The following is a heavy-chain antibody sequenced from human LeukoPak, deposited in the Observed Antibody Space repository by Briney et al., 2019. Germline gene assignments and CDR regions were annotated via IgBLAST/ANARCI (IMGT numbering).Heavy chain of an antibody. J-gene: IGHJ6*03. V-gene: IGHV4-34*01. Sequence: PSETLSLTCAVYGGSFSGYYWSWIRQPPGKGLEWIGEINHSGSTYYNPSLKSRVTISVDTSKNQFSLKLSSVTAADTAVYYCARDLYYYYYMDVWGKGTTVTVSS. CDR3: ARDLYYYYYMDV. CDR2: INHSGST. CDR1: GGSFSGYY.